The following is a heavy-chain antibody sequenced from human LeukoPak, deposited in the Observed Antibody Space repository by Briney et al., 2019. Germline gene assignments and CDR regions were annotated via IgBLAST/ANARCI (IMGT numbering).Heavy chain of an antibody. CDR1: GGSIINGDYS. CDR2: IYHSGST. V-gene: IGHV4-30-2*02. J-gene: IGHJ2*01. D-gene: IGHD1-26*01. Sequence: SQTLSLTCAVSGGSIINGDYSWSWIRQPPGKGLEWIGYIYHSGSTYYNPSLKSRVTISVDKSKNQFSLKLSSVTAADTAVYYCARWEGASVWYCDLWGRGTLVTVSS. CDR3: ARWEGASVWYCDL.